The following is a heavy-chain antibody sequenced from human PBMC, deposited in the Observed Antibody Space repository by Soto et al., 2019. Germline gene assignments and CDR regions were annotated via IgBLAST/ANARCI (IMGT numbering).Heavy chain of an antibody. D-gene: IGHD3-10*01. V-gene: IGHV1-8*01. CDR2: MNPNSGNT. CDR1: GYTFTSYD. Sequence: ASVKVSCKASGYTFTSYDINWVRQATGQGLEWMGWMNPNSGNTGYAQKFQGRVTMTRNTSISTAYMELSSLRSEDTAVYYCARGLQIRFGDQSHWFDPWGQGTLVTVSS. CDR3: ARGLQIRFGDQSHWFDP. J-gene: IGHJ5*02.